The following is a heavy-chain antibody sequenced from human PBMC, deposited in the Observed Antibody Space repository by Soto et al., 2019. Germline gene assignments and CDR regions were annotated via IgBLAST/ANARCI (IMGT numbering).Heavy chain of an antibody. CDR3: AREKLKQWLVNYYFDY. CDR2: SSYDGRET. D-gene: IGHD6-19*01. CDR1: DFDFSSYG. Sequence: LRLSCAASDFDFSSYGIHWVRQAPGKGLEWVAASSYDGRETFYADSAKGRFTVSKEMSKDTAFLQMNSVTPEDTAVYYCAREKLKQWLVNYYFDYWGQGTLVTVSS. J-gene: IGHJ4*02. V-gene: IGHV3-30*03.